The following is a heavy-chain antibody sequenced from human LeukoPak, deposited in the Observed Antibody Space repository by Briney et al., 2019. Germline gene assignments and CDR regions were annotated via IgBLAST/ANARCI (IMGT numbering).Heavy chain of an antibody. J-gene: IGHJ5*02. V-gene: IGHV4-34*01. Sequence: SETLSLTCAVYAGSFSGYYWSWIRQPPGKGLEWIGEINHSGSTSYNPSLKSRVTISVDTSKNQFSLKLSSVTAADTAVYYCARADCSSSTCYLRRSWFDPWGQGTLVTVSS. CDR3: ARADCSSSTCYLRRSWFDP. D-gene: IGHD2-2*01. CDR2: INHSGST. CDR1: AGSFSGYY.